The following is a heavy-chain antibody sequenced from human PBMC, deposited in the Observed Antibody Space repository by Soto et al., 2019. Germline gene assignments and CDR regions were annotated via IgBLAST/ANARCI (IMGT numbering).Heavy chain of an antibody. CDR1: GFSFSDAW. J-gene: IGHJ4*02. V-gene: IGHV3-15*07. CDR2: IKTKSDSAAT. Sequence: EVQLAVSGGGFVKPGGSLRLSCAVSGFSFSDAWLNWVRQAPGKGLEWVGRIKTKSDSAATDYAARVKGRFIISRDDSKNTLFLQLNSLQAEGTAVYYCTTDLQNGRYTWNFYWGQGTLVTVSS. D-gene: IGHD1-7*01. CDR3: TTDLQNGRYTWNFY.